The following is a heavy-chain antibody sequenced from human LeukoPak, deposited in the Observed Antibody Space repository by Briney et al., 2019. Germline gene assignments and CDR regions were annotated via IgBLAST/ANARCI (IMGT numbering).Heavy chain of an antibody. CDR2: IIPIFGTA. Sequence: SVKVSYTASGGTFSSYAISWVRQAPGQGLEWMGGIIPIFGTANYAQKFQGRVTITADESTSTAYMELSSLRSEDTAVYYCASVRTGTMDYWGQGTLVTVSS. CDR1: GGTFSSYA. D-gene: IGHD1/OR15-1a*01. J-gene: IGHJ4*02. CDR3: ASVRTGTMDY. V-gene: IGHV1-69*13.